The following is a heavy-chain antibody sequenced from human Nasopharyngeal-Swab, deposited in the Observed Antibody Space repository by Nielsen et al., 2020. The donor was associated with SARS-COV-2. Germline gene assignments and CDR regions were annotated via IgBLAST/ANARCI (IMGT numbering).Heavy chain of an antibody. J-gene: IGHJ6*02. Sequence: GESLKISCAASGFTFSSYGMHWVRQAPGKGLEWVAVISYDGSNKYYADSVKGRFTISRDNSKNTLYLQMNSLRAEDTAVYYCARDYRMATMPYRGYTDYYYGMDVWGQGTTVTVSS. CDR2: ISYDGSNK. V-gene: IGHV3-30*03. CDR1: GFTFSSYG. CDR3: ARDYRMATMPYRGYTDYYYGMDV. D-gene: IGHD5-24*01.